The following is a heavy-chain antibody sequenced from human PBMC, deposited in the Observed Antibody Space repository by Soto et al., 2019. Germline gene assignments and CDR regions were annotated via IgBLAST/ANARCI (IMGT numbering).Heavy chain of an antibody. D-gene: IGHD2-2*02. J-gene: IGHJ6*02. V-gene: IGHV1-69*01. CDR2: IIPIFGTA. CDR3: ARGMYDIVVVPAAIQGNYYYYGTDV. CDR1: VGTFSSYA. Sequence: QVQLVQSGAEVKKPGSSVKVSCKASVGTFSSYAISWVRQAPGQGLEWMGGIIPIFGTANYAQKFQGRVTITADESTSTAFMELSSLRSEDTAVYYCARGMYDIVVVPAAIQGNYYYYGTDVWGQGTTVTVSS.